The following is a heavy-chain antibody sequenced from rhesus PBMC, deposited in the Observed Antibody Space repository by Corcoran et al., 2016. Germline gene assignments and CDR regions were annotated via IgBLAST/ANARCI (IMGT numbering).Heavy chain of an antibody. CDR2: IDGNGGKT. CDR3: ARAPSGSPPL. V-gene: IGHV4-80*01. D-gene: IGHD4-29*01. Sequence: QVQLQETGPGLVKPSETLSLTCAVSGGSIRRNWWSWIRQPPGKGLEWIGEIDGNGGKTNYNPSLKSRVTISRDASKNQFSLNLNFATAADTAVYYCARAPSGSPPLWGQGVLVTVSS. J-gene: IGHJ4*01. CDR1: GGSIRRNW.